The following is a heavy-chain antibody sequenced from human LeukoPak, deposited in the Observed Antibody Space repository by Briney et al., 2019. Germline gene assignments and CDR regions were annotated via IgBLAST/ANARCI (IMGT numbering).Heavy chain of an antibody. J-gene: IGHJ4*02. D-gene: IGHD6-19*01. V-gene: IGHV3-7*01. Sequence: GGSLRLSCAVSGFSFTSYWMSWVRHSPGKGLDWVANIKYDGSEKYHVDSVKGRFTISRDNAKNSLYLQMNSLRAEDTAVYYCARALDSLYSSGWPSAGYWGQGTLVTVSS. CDR1: GFSFTSYW. CDR3: ARALDSLYSSGWPSAGY. CDR2: IKYDGSEK.